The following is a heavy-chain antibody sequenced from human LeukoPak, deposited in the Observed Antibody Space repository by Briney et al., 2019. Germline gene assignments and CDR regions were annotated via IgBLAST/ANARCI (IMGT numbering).Heavy chain of an antibody. CDR1: GFTFSTYA. Sequence: GGSLRLSCAASGFTFSTYAMSWVRQAPGKGLEWVSTINGGGASTYYADSVKGRFTISRDTSKNTLYLQMNSLRAEDTAVYYCVKLDDRSITSCSDYWGQGTLVTVSS. V-gene: IGHV3-23*01. J-gene: IGHJ4*02. CDR3: VKLDDRSITSCSDY. CDR2: INGGGAST. D-gene: IGHD2-2*01.